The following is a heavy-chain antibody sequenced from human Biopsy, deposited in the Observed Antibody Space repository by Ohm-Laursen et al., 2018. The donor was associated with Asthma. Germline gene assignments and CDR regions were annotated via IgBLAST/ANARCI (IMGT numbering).Heavy chain of an antibody. CDR2: LIPVLGTP. Sequence: GSSVKVSCKASGDSFSNYAISWVRQAPGQGLEWTGGLIPVLGTPDHAQMFEGRVTITADESTSTAYMELSSLSSEDTAVYYCARGYSGSDRIVYYYSGLEVWGQGTTVTV. J-gene: IGHJ6*02. CDR3: ARGYSGSDRIVYYYSGLEV. CDR1: GDSFSNYA. D-gene: IGHD5-12*01. V-gene: IGHV1-69*01.